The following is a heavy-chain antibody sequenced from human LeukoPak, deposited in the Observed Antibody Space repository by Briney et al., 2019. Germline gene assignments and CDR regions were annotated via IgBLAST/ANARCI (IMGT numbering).Heavy chain of an antibody. CDR3: AVYRGWFSY. V-gene: IGHV3-7*01. J-gene: IGHJ4*02. Sequence: GGSLRLSCAASGFTFGSYWMGWVRQAPGKGLEWVANINQDGREIYYVDSVKSRFTISRDNAKNSLYLQMSSLRAEDTAVYYCAVYRGWFSYWGQGILVTVSS. CDR1: GFTFGSYW. D-gene: IGHD6-19*01. CDR2: INQDGREI.